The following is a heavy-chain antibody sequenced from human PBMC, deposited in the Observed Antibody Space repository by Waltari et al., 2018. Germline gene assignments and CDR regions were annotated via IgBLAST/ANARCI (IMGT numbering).Heavy chain of an antibody. Sequence: QEQLQESGPALVKPSQTLSPTCTASGGPFNSCSYYLTWIRQTAGKGLEGIGGIFTRGSTNSTPTLKSRVTISIDTSKNQFSQKLSSETAADTAVYYCARETASSGYDYWGQGTLVTVSS. V-gene: IGHV4-61*02. CDR1: GGPFNSCSYY. D-gene: IGHD3-22*01. CDR2: IFTRGST. J-gene: IGHJ4*02. CDR3: ARETASSGYDY.